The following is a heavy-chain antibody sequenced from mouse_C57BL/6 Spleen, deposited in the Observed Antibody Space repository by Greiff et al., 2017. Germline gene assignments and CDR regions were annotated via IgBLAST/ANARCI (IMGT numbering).Heavy chain of an antibody. V-gene: IGHV1-59*01. J-gene: IGHJ2*01. Sequence: QVQLQQPGAELVRPGTSVKLSCQASGYTFTSYWMHWVKQRPGQGLEWIGVIDPSDSYTNSNQKFKGKATLTVDTSSSTAYMQLSSLTSEDSAVYYCARDYYGSIYYFDYWGQGTTLTVSS. CDR3: ARDYYGSIYYFDY. CDR1: GYTFTSYW. D-gene: IGHD1-1*01. CDR2: IDPSDSYT.